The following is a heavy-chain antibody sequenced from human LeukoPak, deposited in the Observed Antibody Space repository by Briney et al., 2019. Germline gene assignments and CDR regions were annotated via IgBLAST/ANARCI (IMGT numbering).Heavy chain of an antibody. Sequence: SETLSLTCTVSGGPISSYYWSWIRQPAGKGLEWIGRIYPIGSTKYNPSLKSRVTISVDNSKNQFSLKLSSVTAADTAVYYCARGRGSGSSLNWFDPWGQGTLVTVSS. CDR2: IYPIGST. J-gene: IGHJ5*02. CDR1: GGPISSYY. V-gene: IGHV4-4*07. D-gene: IGHD3-10*01. CDR3: ARGRGSGSSLNWFDP.